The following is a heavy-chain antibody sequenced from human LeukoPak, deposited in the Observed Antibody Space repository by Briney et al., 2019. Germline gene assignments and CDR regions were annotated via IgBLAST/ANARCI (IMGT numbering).Heavy chain of an antibody. V-gene: IGHV3-53*01. CDR1: GLSLSETY. CDR3: SAGFRSEFIYFYLHV. CDR2: LYIAGES. Sequence: GGSLRLSCALSGLSLSETYMAWVRQAPGKGLEWVGTLYIAGESYYTDSVRGRFNISRDSSENTLYLQMTTVRDDDTATYLWSAGFRSEFIYFYLHVWGKGTPVTVSS. J-gene: IGHJ6*03. D-gene: IGHD1-14*01.